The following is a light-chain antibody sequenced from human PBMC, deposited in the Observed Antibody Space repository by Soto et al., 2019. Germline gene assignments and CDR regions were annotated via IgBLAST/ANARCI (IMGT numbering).Light chain of an antibody. V-gene: IGLV2-14*03. CDR1: SSDVGSPNKY. CDR2: DIS. Sequence: QSALTQPASVSGSPGQSITISCTGTSSDVGSPNKYVSWVQQLPGKAPKLMFYDISNRPSGISNHFSGSKSGNTASLTISGLEAEDEGYYYCSESTTSDTYVFGPGTKLTVL. CDR3: SESTTSDTYV. J-gene: IGLJ1*01.